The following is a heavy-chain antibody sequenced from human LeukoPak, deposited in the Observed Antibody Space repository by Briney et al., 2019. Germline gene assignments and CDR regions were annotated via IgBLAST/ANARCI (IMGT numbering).Heavy chain of an antibody. CDR2: IYTSGST. Sequence: SETLSLTCTVSGGSISSGSYYWSWIRQPAGKGLEWIGRIYTSGSTNYNPSLKSRVTISVDTSKNQFSLKLSSVTAADTAVYYCARGPDYWGQGTLVTVSS. CDR3: ARGPDY. V-gene: IGHV4-61*02. CDR1: GGSISSGSYY. J-gene: IGHJ4*02.